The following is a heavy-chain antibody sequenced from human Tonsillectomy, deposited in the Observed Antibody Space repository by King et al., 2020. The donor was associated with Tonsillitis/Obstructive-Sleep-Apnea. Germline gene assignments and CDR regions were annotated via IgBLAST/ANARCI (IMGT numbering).Heavy chain of an antibody. CDR2: IYYSGST. CDR1: GGSISSSSYY. V-gene: IGHV4-39*01. Sequence: QLQESVPGLVKPSETLSLTCTVSGGSISSSSYYWGWSRQPPGKGLEWIGSIYYSGSTYYNPSLKSRVTISVDTSKNQFSLKLSSVTAADTAVYYCARPIDMDVWGKGTTVTVSS. J-gene: IGHJ6*03. D-gene: IGHD1-26*01. CDR3: ARPIDMDV.